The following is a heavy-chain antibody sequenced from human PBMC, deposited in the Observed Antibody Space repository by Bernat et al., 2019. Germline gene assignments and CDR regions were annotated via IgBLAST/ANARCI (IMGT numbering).Heavy chain of an antibody. Sequence: QVQLQESGPGLVKPSETLSLTCTVSGGSISSYYWSWIRQPPGKGLEWIGYIYYSGSTNYNPSLKSRVTISVDTSKNQFSLKLSSVTAADTAVYYCARLGDYYDSSGRFDPWGQGTLVTVSS. CDR2: IYYSGST. J-gene: IGHJ5*02. CDR1: GGSISSYY. CDR3: ARLGDYYDSSGRFDP. V-gene: IGHV4-59*08. D-gene: IGHD3-22*01.